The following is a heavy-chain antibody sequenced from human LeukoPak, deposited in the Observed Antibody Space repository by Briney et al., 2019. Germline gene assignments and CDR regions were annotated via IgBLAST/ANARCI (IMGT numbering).Heavy chain of an antibody. Sequence: GESLKISCKGSGYSFTSYWIGWVRQMPGKSLEWMGIIYPGDSDTRYSPSFQGQVTISADKSISTAYLQWSSLKASDTAMYYCARRLRYCSGGSCYSQAFDIWGQGTMVTVSS. J-gene: IGHJ3*02. V-gene: IGHV5-51*01. CDR1: GYSFTSYW. CDR3: ARRLRYCSGGSCYSQAFDI. D-gene: IGHD2-15*01. CDR2: IYPGDSDT.